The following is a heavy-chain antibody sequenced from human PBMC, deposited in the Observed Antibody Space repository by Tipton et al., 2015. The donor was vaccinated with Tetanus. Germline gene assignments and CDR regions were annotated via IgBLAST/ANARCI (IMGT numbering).Heavy chain of an antibody. CDR3: AYYCSSTSCYGNYFDY. D-gene: IGHD2-2*01. V-gene: IGHV3-23*01. CDR1: GFTFSSYA. Sequence: SLRLSCAASGFTFSSYAMSWVRQAPGKGLEWVSAISGSGGSTYYADSVKGRFTISRDNSKNTLYLQMNSLRAEDTAVYYCAYYCSSTSCYGNYFDYWGQGTLVTVSS. CDR2: ISGSGGST. J-gene: IGHJ4*02.